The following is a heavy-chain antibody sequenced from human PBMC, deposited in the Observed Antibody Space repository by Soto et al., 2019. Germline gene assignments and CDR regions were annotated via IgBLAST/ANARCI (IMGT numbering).Heavy chain of an antibody. V-gene: IGHV4-61*01. Sequence: SETLSLTCTVSGGSVSSGSYYWSWIRQPPGKGLEWIGYIYYSGSTNYNPSLKSRVTISVDTSKNQFSLKLSSVTAADTAVYYCARDNVRIGAFDIWGQGTMVTVSS. CDR1: GGSVSSGSYY. CDR2: IYYSGST. D-gene: IGHD2-15*01. CDR3: ARDNVRIGAFDI. J-gene: IGHJ3*02.